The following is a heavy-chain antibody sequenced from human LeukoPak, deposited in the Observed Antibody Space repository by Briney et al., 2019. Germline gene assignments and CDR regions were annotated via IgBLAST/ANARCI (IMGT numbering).Heavy chain of an antibody. CDR2: IYYTGST. CDR3: ARGARDYDTLTGYYRRPMGWFDP. CDR1: GGSISSYY. V-gene: IGHV4-59*01. Sequence: PSETLSLTCTVSGGSISSYYWSWIRQPPGKGLEWIAYIYYTGSTDYNPSLKSRVTISLDTSKNQFSLRLSSVTAADTAVYYCARGARDYDTLTGYYRRPMGWFDPWGQGTLVTVSS. D-gene: IGHD3-9*01. J-gene: IGHJ5*02.